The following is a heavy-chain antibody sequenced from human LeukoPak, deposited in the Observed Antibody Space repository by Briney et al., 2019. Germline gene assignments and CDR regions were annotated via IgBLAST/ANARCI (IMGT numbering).Heavy chain of an antibody. CDR1: GYTFTSYY. CDR2: INPSGGST. CDR3: ARGLTYSSGWYGCWFDP. J-gene: IGHJ5*02. Sequence: ASVKVSCKASGYTFTSYYMHWVRQAPGQGLEWMGIINPSGGSTSYAQKFQGRVTMTRDTSTSTVYMELSSLRSEDTAVYYCARGLTYSSGWYGCWFDPWGQGTLVTVSS. V-gene: IGHV1-46*01. D-gene: IGHD6-19*01.